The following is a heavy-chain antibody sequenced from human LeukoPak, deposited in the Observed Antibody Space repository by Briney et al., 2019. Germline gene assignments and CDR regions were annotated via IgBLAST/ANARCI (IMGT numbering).Heavy chain of an antibody. Sequence: GESLKISCKGSGYSFTSYWIGWVRQMPGKGLEWTGIINPGDSEIRYSPSFQGQVTMSADKSISTAYLQWSSLKASDTAMYYCARQLTMVRGYGLDVWGQGTTVIVSS. CDR2: INPGDSEI. CDR1: GYSFTSYW. J-gene: IGHJ6*02. D-gene: IGHD3-10*01. V-gene: IGHV5-51*01. CDR3: ARQLTMVRGYGLDV.